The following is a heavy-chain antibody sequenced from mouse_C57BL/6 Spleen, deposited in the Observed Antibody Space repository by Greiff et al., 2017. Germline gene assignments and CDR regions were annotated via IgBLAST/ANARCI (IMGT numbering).Heavy chain of an antibody. V-gene: IGHV1-69*01. CDR3: ARGSAYYSNYNYAMDD. J-gene: IGHJ4*01. D-gene: IGHD2-5*01. Sequence: QVQLQQPGAELVMPGASVKLSCKASGYTFTSYCMHWVKQRPGQGLEWIGEIDPSDSYTNYNQKFKGKSTLTVDKSSSTAYVQLSSLASEDTAVYYCARGSAYYSNYNYAMDDWGEGTSVTVSS. CDR2: IDPSDSYT. CDR1: GYTFTSYC.